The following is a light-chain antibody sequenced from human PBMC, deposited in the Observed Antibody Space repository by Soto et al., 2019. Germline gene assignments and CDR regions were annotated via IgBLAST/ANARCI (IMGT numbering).Light chain of an antibody. V-gene: IGLV2-8*01. CDR1: NSDIGTYNY. CDR2: EVS. CDR3: SSYAGSNNVV. Sequence: QSALTQPASVSGSPGQSITISCTGSNSDIGTYNYVSWYQQHPGKAPKLMIYEVSKRPSGVPDRFSGSKSGNTASLTVSGLQAEDEADYYCSSYAGSNNVVFGGGTKLTVL. J-gene: IGLJ2*01.